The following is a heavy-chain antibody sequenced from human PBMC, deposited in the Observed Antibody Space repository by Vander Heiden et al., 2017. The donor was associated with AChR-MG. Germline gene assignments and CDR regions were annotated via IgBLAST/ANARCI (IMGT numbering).Heavy chain of an antibody. D-gene: IGHD6-19*01. Sequence: EVQLVESGGGLVKPGRSLRLSCTASGFTFGDYAMSWFRQAPGKGLEWVGFIRSKAYGGTTEYAASVKGRFTISRDDSKSIAYLQMNSLKTEDTAVYYCTRGSGWSTHPHDYYYYGMDVWGQGTTVTVSS. CDR1: GFTFGDYA. CDR2: IRSKAYGGTT. CDR3: TRGSGWSTHPHDYYYYGMDV. J-gene: IGHJ6*02. V-gene: IGHV3-49*05.